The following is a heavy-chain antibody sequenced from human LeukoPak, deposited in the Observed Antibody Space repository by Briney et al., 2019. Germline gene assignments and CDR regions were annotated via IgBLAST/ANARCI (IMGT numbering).Heavy chain of an antibody. V-gene: IGHV4-30-2*01. Sequence: SETLSLTCAVSGGSISSGGYSWSWIRQPPGKGLEWIGYIYHSGSTYYNPSLKSRVTISVDRSKNQFSLKLSSVTAADTAVYYCARGRAYYDFWSGYSSLDYWGQGTLVTVSS. J-gene: IGHJ4*02. CDR1: GGSISSGGYS. CDR2: IYHSGST. CDR3: ARGRAYYDFWSGYSSLDY. D-gene: IGHD3-3*01.